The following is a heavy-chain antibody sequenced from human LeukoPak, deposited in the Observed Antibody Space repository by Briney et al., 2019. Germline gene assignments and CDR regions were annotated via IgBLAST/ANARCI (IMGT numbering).Heavy chain of an antibody. CDR1: GEXFSGYY. V-gene: IGHV4-34*01. Sequence: PSETLSLTCAVYGEXFSGYYWSWIRQPPGKGLEWIGDINHSESTNYNSSLKSRVTISIDTSKNQFSLKLSSVTAADSAVYYCARHSLYSSSWHSWFDPWGRGTLVTVSS. D-gene: IGHD6-13*01. CDR2: INHSEST. J-gene: IGHJ5*02. CDR3: ARHSLYSSSWHSWFDP.